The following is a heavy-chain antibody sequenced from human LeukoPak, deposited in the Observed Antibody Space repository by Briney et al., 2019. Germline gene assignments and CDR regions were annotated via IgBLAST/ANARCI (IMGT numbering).Heavy chain of an antibody. CDR1: GDSIRTTSYW. J-gene: IGHJ4*02. Sequence: SETLSLTCTVSGDSIRTTSYWRGWIRQSPAKGLEWIGSMSYIGLTSYNPSLKSRVTISVDTSKNQFSLHLSSVTAADTAVYYCTRLPLDYSLDYWGQGTLVSVSS. CDR3: TRLPLDYSLDY. D-gene: IGHD4-11*01. V-gene: IGHV4-39*01. CDR2: MSYIGLT.